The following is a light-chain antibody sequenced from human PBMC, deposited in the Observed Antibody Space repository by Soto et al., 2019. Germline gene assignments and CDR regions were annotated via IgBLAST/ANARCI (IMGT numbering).Light chain of an antibody. CDR2: EGI. CDR3: CSFAGISTFHVV. CDR1: SNDVGSYNL. V-gene: IGLV2-23*03. J-gene: IGLJ2*01. Sequence: QSVLTQPASVSGSPGQSITISCTGTSNDVGSYNLVSWYQQHPGKAPKLMIYEGIKRPSGISNRFSGSKSGNTASLTISGLQAEDEADYFCCSFAGISTFHVVFGGGTKVTVL.